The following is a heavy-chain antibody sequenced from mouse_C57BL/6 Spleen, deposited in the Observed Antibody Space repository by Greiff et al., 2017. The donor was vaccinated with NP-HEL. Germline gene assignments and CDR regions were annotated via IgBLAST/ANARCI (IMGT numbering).Heavy chain of an antibody. V-gene: IGHV1-80*01. Sequence: VMLVESGAELVKPGASVKISCKASGYAFSSYWMNWVKQRPGKGLEWIGQIYPGDGDTNYNGKFKGKATLTADKSSSTAYMQLSSLTSEDSAVYFCARNGNYEGAWFAYWGQGTLVTVSA. CDR2: IYPGDGDT. J-gene: IGHJ3*01. CDR1: GYAFSSYW. D-gene: IGHD2-1*01. CDR3: ARNGNYEGAWFAY.